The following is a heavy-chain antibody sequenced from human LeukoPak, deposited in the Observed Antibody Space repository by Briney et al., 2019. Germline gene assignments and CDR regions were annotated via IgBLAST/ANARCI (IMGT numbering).Heavy chain of an antibody. CDR1: GLTFSSYA. J-gene: IGHJ4*02. CDR2: ISGSGSAT. D-gene: IGHD3-16*02. Sequence: PGGSLRLSCAASGLTFSSYAMSWVRQAPGKGLEWVSAISGSGSATYYAGAVKGRFTISRDNSKNMLYLQMNGLRADDTAVYYCAKDPYVVSLDYWGQGTLVTVSS. V-gene: IGHV3-23*01. CDR3: AKDPYVVSLDY.